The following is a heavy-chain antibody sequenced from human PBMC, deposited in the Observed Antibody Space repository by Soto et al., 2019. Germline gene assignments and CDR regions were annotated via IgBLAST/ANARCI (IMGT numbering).Heavy chain of an antibody. D-gene: IGHD3-10*01. CDR2: IYYSGST. CDR1: GGSISSSSYY. CDR3: ARLWAKGSGSQRDFDY. Sequence: QLQLQESGPGLVKPSETLSLTCTVSGGSISSSSYYWGWIRQPPGKGLEWIGSIYYSGSTYYNQSLKSRVTISVDTAKNQFSLKLSSVTAADTAVYYCARLWAKGSGSQRDFDYWGQGTLVTVSS. J-gene: IGHJ4*02. V-gene: IGHV4-39*01.